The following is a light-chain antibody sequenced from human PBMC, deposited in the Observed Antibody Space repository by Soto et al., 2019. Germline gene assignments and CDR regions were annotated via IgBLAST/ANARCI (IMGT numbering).Light chain of an antibody. Sequence: DIQMTQSPSSLSASVGDRVTITCRASQRVSTYLNWYQQKREKAPKLLIYAASSLQSGVPSRFSGSGSGTDFTLTISSLQPEDCATYYCQQSYSTPRTFGQGTKREIK. CDR3: QQSYSTPRT. CDR1: QRVSTY. J-gene: IGKJ2*01. CDR2: AAS. V-gene: IGKV1-39*01.